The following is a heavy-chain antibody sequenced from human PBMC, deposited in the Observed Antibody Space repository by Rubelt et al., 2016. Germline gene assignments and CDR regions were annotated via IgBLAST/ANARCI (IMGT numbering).Heavy chain of an antibody. J-gene: IGHJ5*02. CDR2: ISGSGGST. CDR3: AKAHTRDTIFGVSRGDWFDP. Sequence: AISGSGGSTYYADSVKGRFTISRDNSKNTLYLQMNSLRAEDTAVYYCAKAHTRDTIFGVSRGDWFDPWGQGTLVTVSS. D-gene: IGHD3-3*01. V-gene: IGHV3-23*01.